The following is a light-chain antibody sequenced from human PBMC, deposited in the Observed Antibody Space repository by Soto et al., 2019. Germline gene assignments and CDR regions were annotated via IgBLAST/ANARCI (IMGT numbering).Light chain of an antibody. CDR1: QSISSW. V-gene: IGKV1-5*01. J-gene: IGKJ1*01. CDR2: DAS. CDR3: QQYNTYRT. Sequence: DIQMTQSPSTLSASVGDRVTITFRASQSISSWLAWYQQKPGKAPKLLIYDASSLESGVPSRFSGSVSGTEFTLTISSLQPDDFATYYCQQYNTYRTFGQGTKVDI.